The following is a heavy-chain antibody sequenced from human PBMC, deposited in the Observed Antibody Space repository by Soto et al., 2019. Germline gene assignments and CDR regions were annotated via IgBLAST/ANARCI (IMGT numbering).Heavy chain of an antibody. D-gene: IGHD4-17*01. CDR1: GGTFSSYT. V-gene: IGHV1-69*04. Sequence: SVKVSCKASGGTFSSYTISWVRQAPGQGLEWMGRIIPILGIANYAQKFQGRVTITRDTSASTAYMELSSLRSEDTAVYYCARENAYGDPNSFDYWGQGTLVTVSS. CDR3: ARENAYGDPNSFDY. J-gene: IGHJ4*02. CDR2: IIPILGIA.